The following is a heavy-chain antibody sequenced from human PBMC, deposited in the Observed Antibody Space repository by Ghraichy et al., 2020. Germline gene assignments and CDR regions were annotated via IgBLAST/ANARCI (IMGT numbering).Heavy chain of an antibody. CDR3: ARDSDYYGSGSSGFFDS. D-gene: IGHD3-10*01. CDR2: IYRSGST. J-gene: IGHJ4*02. V-gene: IGHV4-30-4*01. Sequence: SQTLSLTCTVSGGSITSYDYYWSWIRQPPGMGLEWIGYIYRSGSTFYNPSLRGRVTLSVDPSKNQFSLRLNSVTAADTAVYYCARDSDYYGSGSSGFFDSWGQGTLVTVSS. CDR1: GGSITSYDYY.